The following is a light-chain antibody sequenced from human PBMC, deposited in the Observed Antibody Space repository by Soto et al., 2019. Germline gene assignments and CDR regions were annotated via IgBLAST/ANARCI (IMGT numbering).Light chain of an antibody. V-gene: IGKV1-39*01. Sequence: DIQLTQSPSSLSASLGDRVTISCRASQNIDNYLHWYQQKSGKAPEALIYAASSLRDGVSSRFSGSGYGTEFTLTINNLQPEDFATYYCQQSSSSPPITFGHGTRLDI. CDR2: AAS. CDR1: QNIDNY. J-gene: IGKJ5*01. CDR3: QQSSSSPPIT.